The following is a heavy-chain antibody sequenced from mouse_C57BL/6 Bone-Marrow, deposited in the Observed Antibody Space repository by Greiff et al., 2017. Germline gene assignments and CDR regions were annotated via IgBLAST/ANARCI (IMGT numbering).Heavy chain of an antibody. V-gene: IGHV1-49*01. Sequence: LQESGAELVRPGSSVKLSCKDSYFAFMASAMHWVKQRPGHGLEWIGSFTMYSDATESSENFKGTATLTANKPSSTAYMELSSLTSEDSADYYCASGDYGRLYAMDYWGQGTSVTVAS. D-gene: IGHD1-1*02. CDR2: FTMYSDAT. J-gene: IGHJ4*01. CDR1: YFAFMASA. CDR3: ASGDYGRLYAMDY.